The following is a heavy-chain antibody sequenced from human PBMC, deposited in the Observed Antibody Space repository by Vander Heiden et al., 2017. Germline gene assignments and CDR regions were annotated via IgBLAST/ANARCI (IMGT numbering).Heavy chain of an antibody. D-gene: IGHD6-19*01. J-gene: IGHJ5*02. Sequence: QAQLIPSGAEVEKPGASVKLSCKASGHTFTSYYMHWVRQAPGEGLEWMGVINPGGGRTTYARKFQGRVTMTRDTSTSTLYMELGSLGSEDTAVYYCTGDVFLKSGWYGGGFEPWGQGTLGTVTS. CDR1: GHTFTSYY. CDR3: TGDVFLKSGWYGGGFEP. V-gene: IGHV1-46*03. CDR2: INPGGGRT.